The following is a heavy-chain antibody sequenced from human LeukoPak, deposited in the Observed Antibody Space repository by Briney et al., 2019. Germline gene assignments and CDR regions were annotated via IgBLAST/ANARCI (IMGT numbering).Heavy chain of an antibody. CDR1: GYTFTSYD. CDR2: MNPNSGNT. CDR3: ARGVGRRSYQLLFRHYYYGMDV. D-gene: IGHD2-2*01. V-gene: IGHV1-8*01. J-gene: IGHJ6*02. Sequence: ASVKVSCKASGYTFTSYDINWVRQATGQGREWMGWMNPNSGNTGYAQKFQGRVTMTRNASIRTAYMELSSLRSEDTAVYYCARGVGRRSYQLLFRHYYYGMDVWGQGTTVTVSS.